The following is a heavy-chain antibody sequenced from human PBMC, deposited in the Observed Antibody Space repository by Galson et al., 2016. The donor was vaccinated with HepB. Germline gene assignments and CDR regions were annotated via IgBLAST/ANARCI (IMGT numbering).Heavy chain of an antibody. CDR1: GLNVSSSY. CDR2: VYAGGTSK. J-gene: IGHJ6*02. D-gene: IGHD3-3*01. Sequence: SLRLPCAASGLNVSSSYMGWVRQAPGRGLEWVSGVYAGGTSKYYADYVKGIFTITRDNSKNTLYLQRNSLRGKDTALYYCARSGDFRSGYSGYGMDVWGQGTTVTVSS. V-gene: IGHV3-66*01. CDR3: ARSGDFRSGYSGYGMDV.